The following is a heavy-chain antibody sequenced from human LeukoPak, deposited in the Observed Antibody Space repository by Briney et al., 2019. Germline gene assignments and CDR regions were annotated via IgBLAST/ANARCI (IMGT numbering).Heavy chain of an antibody. V-gene: IGHV5-51*01. CDR3: ARRQGCSSTSCPPDS. J-gene: IGHJ4*02. D-gene: IGHD2-2*01. CDR2: IYPGDSDT. CDR1: GYSFTTCW. Sequence: PGESLKISCRGSGYSFTTCWIGWVRQMPGKGLEWMGIIYPGDSDTRYSPSFQGQVTMSADKSINTAYLQWSSLKASDTAMYYCARRQGCSSTSCPPDSWGQGTLVTVSS.